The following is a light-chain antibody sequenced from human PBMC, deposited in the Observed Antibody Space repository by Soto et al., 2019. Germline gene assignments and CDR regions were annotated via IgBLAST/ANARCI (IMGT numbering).Light chain of an antibody. J-gene: IGLJ2*01. CDR3: SSYIYSHTLVV. CDR1: SIDVGGYDY. CDR2: DVT. Sequence: QSVLTQPASVSGSPGQSITISCTGTSIDVGGYDYVSWYQQHPGKAPKLLIYDVTNRPSGVSNRFSGSKSGNTASLTISGLQAEDEADYYCSSYIYSHTLVVFGGGTKLTVL. V-gene: IGLV2-14*03.